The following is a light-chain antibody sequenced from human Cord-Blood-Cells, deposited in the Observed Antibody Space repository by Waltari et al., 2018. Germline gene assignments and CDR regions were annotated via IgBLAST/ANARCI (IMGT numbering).Light chain of an antibody. Sequence: VSVAPGKTARITCGGNNIGSKSVQWYQQKPGQAPVLVVYDDSDRPSGIPERCSGSNSGNTATLTISRVEAGDEADYYCQVWDSSSDHVVFGGGTKLTVL. CDR1: NIGSKS. CDR3: QVWDSSSDHVV. J-gene: IGLJ2*01. V-gene: IGLV3-21*03. CDR2: DDS.